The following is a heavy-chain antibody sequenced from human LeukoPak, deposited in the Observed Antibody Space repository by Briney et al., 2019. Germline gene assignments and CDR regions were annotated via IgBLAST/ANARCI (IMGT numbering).Heavy chain of an antibody. J-gene: IGHJ4*02. D-gene: IGHD4-17*01. CDR3: ARDRYGDYYFDF. CDR1: GYTLTSYY. V-gene: IGHV1-46*01. Sequence: ASVKVSCKASGYTLTSYYMHWVRQAPGQGLEWMGIINPGGGTTKYTQKFHDRVTMTRDTSTSTDYMELSTLTSEDTAMYYCARDRYGDYYFDFWGQGTLVTVAS. CDR2: INPGGGTT.